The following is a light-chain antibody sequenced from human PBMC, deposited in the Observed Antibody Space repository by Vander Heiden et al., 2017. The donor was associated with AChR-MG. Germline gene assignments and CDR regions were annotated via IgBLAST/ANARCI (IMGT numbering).Light chain of an antibody. J-gene: IGKJ2*01. CDR3: QQYYRSNT. CDR1: QSVLYSSNNMNY. CDR2: WAS. V-gene: IGKV4-1*01. Sequence: DIVMTQSPDSLAVSLGERATINCKSSQSVLYSSNNMNYLAWYQQKPGQPPKLLIYWASTRESGVPDRFSGSGSGTDFTLTISSLQAEDVAVYYCQQYYRSNTFGQGTKLEIK.